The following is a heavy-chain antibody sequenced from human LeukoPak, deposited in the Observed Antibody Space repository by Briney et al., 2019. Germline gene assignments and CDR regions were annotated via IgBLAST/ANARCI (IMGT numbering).Heavy chain of an antibody. J-gene: IGHJ4*02. D-gene: IGHD2-21*01. CDR2: IWYDGSNK. V-gene: IGHV3-33*08. Sequence: GGSLRLSCAVSGFTFRTYWMHWVRQAPGKGLEWVAVIWYDGSNKYYADSVKGRFTISRDNSKNTLYLQMNSLRAEDTAVYYCASDRRGDRDYWGQGTLVTVSS. CDR1: GFTFRTYW. CDR3: ASDRRGDRDY.